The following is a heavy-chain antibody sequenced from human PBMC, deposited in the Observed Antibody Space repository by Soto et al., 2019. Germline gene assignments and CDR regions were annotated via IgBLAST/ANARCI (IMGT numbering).Heavy chain of an antibody. D-gene: IGHD6-13*01. CDR1: GVSITSYF. V-gene: IGHV4-59*01. Sequence: SETLSLTCTVSGVSITSYFWSWIRQTPGKGLDWIGSISFSGATYSNPSLKGRAALSVDTSDNHLSLTLNSVTSADTAVYFCARARRAGYM. CDR2: ISFSGAT. J-gene: IGHJ6*03. CDR3: ARARRAGYM.